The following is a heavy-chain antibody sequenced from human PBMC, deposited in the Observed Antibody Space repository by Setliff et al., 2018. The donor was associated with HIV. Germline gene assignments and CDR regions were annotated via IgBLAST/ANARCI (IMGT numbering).Heavy chain of an antibody. CDR1: GGFISSSNW. V-gene: IGHV4-4*02. CDR3: ARGGLRLRKSTAPGYFDY. D-gene: IGHD1-1*01. CDR2: IYHSGST. Sequence: SETLSLTCAVSGGFISSSNWWSWVRQPPGKGLEWIGEIYHSGSTNYNPSLKSRVTISVDKSKNQFSLKLSSVTAAGTAVYYCARGGLRLRKSTAPGYFDYWGQGTLVTVSS. J-gene: IGHJ4*02.